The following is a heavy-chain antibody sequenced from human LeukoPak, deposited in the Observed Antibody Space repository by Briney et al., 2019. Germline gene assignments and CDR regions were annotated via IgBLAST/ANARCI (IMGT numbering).Heavy chain of an antibody. Sequence: ASVKVSCKASGYTFTNYDINWVRQATGQGLEWMGWINPNSGGTNYAQIFQGRVTMTRDTSISTAYMELSRLRSDDTAVYYCARASSSSWYSDYWGQGTLVTVSS. D-gene: IGHD6-13*01. CDR3: ARASSSSWYSDY. V-gene: IGHV1-2*02. J-gene: IGHJ4*02. CDR2: INPNSGGT. CDR1: GYTFTNYD.